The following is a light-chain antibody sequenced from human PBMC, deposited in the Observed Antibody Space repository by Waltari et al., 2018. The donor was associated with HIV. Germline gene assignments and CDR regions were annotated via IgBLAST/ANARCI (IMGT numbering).Light chain of an antibody. J-gene: IGLJ2*01. V-gene: IGLV3-21*02. CDR2: DDI. CDR1: NIGSKS. CDR3: QVWDSSSDHL. Sequence: SYVPTQPPSVSVAPGQTARITCGGNNIGSKSVHWYQQKPGQAPVLVIYDDIGRPSGIPERFSGSNSGSTATLTISRVGAGDEADYYCQVWDSSSDHLFGGGTKVTVL.